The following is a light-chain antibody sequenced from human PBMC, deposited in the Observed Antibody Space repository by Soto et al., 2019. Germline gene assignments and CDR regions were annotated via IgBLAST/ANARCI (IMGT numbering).Light chain of an antibody. CDR2: IAS. CDR1: QCISNY. V-gene: IGKV1-9*01. CDR3: QYLNSFPLT. J-gene: IGKJ4*01. Sequence: IHTIHSSSSLSASVSYRVTITFRASQCISNYLAWYQQKPGKDPKLLIYIASTLQGGVPSRFSGSGSGTDFSLTISSLQPEDVATYYCQYLNSFPLTFGGGTKV.